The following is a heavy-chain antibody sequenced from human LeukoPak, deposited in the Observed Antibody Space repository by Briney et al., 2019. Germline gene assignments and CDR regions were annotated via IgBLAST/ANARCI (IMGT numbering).Heavy chain of an antibody. CDR2: IYSDGST. V-gene: IGHV3-53*01. CDR1: GITVSSNY. J-gene: IGHJ4*02. CDR3: AGSPNPSYLDY. Sequence: PGGSPRLSCAASGITVSSNYMGWVRQAPGKGLEWVSLIYSDGSTYYADSVKGRFTISRDNSKNTLDLQTSSLRAEDSAVYYCAGSPNPSYLDYWGQGTLVSVSS.